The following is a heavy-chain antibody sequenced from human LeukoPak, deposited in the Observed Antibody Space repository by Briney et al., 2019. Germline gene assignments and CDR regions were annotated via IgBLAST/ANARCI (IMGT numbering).Heavy chain of an antibody. CDR1: GGSISSGGYC. CDR2: IYHSGST. CDR3: ARVYQLLPFFDY. Sequence: SETLSLTCTVSGGSISSGGYCWSWIRQPPGKGLEWIGYIYHSGSTYYNPSLKSRVTISVDRSKNQFSLKLSSVTAADTAVYYCARVYQLLPFFDYWGQGTLATVSS. D-gene: IGHD2-2*01. J-gene: IGHJ4*02. V-gene: IGHV4-30-2*01.